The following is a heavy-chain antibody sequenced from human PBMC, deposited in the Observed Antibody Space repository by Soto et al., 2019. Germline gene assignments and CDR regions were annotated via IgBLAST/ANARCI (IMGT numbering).Heavy chain of an antibody. CDR2: IIPIFGTA. CDR1: GGTVSSYA. V-gene: IGHV1-69*13. D-gene: IGHD2-21*01. Sequence: SVKVCCKASGGTVSSYAISWVLQAPGQGREWVGGIIPIFGTANYAQKFQGRVTITADESTSTAYMELSRLRSEDTAVYYCANENCGGDCYVAHWFDTCGEGTLVTGSS. J-gene: IGHJ5*02. CDR3: ANENCGGDCYVAHWFDT.